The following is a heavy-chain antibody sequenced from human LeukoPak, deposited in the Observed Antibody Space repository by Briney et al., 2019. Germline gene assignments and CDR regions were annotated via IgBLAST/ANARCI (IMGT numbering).Heavy chain of an antibody. Sequence: ASVKVSCKASGYTFTSYYVHWVRQAPGQGLEWMGIINPSGGSTTYAQKFQGRVTMTRDTSTSTVYMELSSLRSEDTAVYYCARGGDVVVPAAMEVSVQSSSFDPWGQGTLVTVSS. CDR2: INPSGGST. J-gene: IGHJ5*02. CDR1: GYTFTSYY. V-gene: IGHV1-46*01. CDR3: ARGGDVVVPAAMEVSVQSSSFDP. D-gene: IGHD2-2*01.